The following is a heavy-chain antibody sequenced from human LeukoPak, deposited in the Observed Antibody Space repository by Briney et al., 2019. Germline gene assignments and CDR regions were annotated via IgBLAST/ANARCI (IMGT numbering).Heavy chain of an antibody. CDR1: EYTFSGYY. D-gene: IGHD6-13*01. Sequence: ASVKVSCKAFEYTFSGYYMHWVRQAPGQGLEWMGWINPNSGGTNSAQKFQGRVSMTRDTSISTAYMELTRLRSDDTAVYYCAAVIAAAAFIDYWGQGTLVTVSS. CDR2: INPNSGGT. J-gene: IGHJ4*02. CDR3: AAVIAAAAFIDY. V-gene: IGHV1-2*02.